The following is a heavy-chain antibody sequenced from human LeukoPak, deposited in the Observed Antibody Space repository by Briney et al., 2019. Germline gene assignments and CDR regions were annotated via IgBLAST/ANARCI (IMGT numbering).Heavy chain of an antibody. D-gene: IGHD3-22*01. V-gene: IGHV4-59*01. Sequence: PSETLSLTCAVSGVPIIASYWSWIRQPPGKGLEWIGYTHYSGTGYYNPSLKSRVTISIDTSKNRFSLRLTSVTAADTAVYYCARVRFYDTTGYSTSYYLDYWGQGALVSVSS. J-gene: IGHJ4*02. CDR2: THYSGTG. CDR3: ARVRFYDTTGYSTSYYLDY. CDR1: GVPIIASY.